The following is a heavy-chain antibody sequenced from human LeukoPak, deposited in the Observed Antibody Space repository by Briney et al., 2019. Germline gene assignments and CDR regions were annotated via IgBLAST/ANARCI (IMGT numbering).Heavy chain of an antibody. CDR1: GGSFSGYY. Sequence: SETLSLTCAVYGGSFSGYYWSWIRQPPGKGLEWIGEINHSGSTNYNPSLKSRVTISVDTSKNQFSLKLSSVTAADTAVYYCARGGVVVPAARTSYYYMDVWGKGTTVTVSS. CDR3: ARGGVVVPAARTSYYYMDV. D-gene: IGHD2-2*01. CDR2: INHSGST. V-gene: IGHV4-34*01. J-gene: IGHJ6*03.